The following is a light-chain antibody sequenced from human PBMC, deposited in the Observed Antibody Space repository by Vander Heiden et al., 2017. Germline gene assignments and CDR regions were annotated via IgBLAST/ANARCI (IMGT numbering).Light chain of an antibody. Sequence: SPPTQPSSSSASPGPSVTISCTGTSSDVGGYNYVSWYQQHPGKAPKLMIYEVSNRPSGVSNRFSGSKSGNTASLTISGLQAEDEADYYCCSYASSSTRVFGGGTKLTVL. CDR1: SSDVGGYNY. CDR3: CSYASSSTRV. J-gene: IGLJ2*01. V-gene: IGLV2-14*01. CDR2: EVS.